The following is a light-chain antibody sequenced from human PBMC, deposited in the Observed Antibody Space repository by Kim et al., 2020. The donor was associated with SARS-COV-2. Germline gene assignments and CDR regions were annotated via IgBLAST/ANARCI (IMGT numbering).Light chain of an antibody. J-gene: IGKJ5*01. CDR3: QYYGTSPPIT. CDR2: ASY. V-gene: IGKV3-20*01. Sequence: PGEGGTLSCRASQSISSGSLAWYQQRPGQPPRLLIYASYARATGIPDRFRGSGSGTDFTLSISRLEPEDFAVYYCQYYGTSPPITFGQGTRLDIK. CDR1: QSISSGS.